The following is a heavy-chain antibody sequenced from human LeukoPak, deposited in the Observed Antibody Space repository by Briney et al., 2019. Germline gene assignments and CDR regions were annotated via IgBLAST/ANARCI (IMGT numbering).Heavy chain of an antibody. D-gene: IGHD4-11*01. Sequence: SETLSLTCTVSGGSISSSSYYWGWIRQPPGKGLEWIGSMYYSGSTYYNPSLKSRVTISVDTSKNQFSLKLSSVTAADTAVYYCARVTTVTTFDYWGQGTLVSVSS. V-gene: IGHV4-39*07. CDR1: GGSISSSSYY. CDR3: ARVTTVTTFDY. CDR2: MYYSGST. J-gene: IGHJ4*02.